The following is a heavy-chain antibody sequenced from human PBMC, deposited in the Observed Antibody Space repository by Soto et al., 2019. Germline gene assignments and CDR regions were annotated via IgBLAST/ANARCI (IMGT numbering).Heavy chain of an antibody. CDR2: IKQDGSQR. Sequence: GGSLRLSCAASGFTFSSYWMSWVRQAPGKGLEWVANIKQDGSQRYYVDSVKGRFTISRDNAKNSLYLQMNSLRAEDTAVYYCARDRGSSSSGSRSDWFDPWGQGTLVNVSS. J-gene: IGHJ5*02. V-gene: IGHV3-7*01. D-gene: IGHD6-6*01. CDR1: GFTFSSYW. CDR3: ARDRGSSSSGSRSDWFDP.